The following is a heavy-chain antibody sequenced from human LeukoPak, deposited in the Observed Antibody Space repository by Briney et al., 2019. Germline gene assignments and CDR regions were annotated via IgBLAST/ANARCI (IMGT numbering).Heavy chain of an antibody. D-gene: IGHD3/OR15-3a*01. J-gene: IGHJ4*02. V-gene: IGHV3-11*04. CDR1: GMSLSDYY. Sequence: LSLTCGVSGMSLSDYYWTWIRQSPGKGLEWVSYISSSGTPTYYADSVKGRFTISRDNAKNSVYLQMNSLRAEDTAVYYCARDLDWVLDYWGQGTLVTVSS. CDR2: ISSSGTPT. CDR3: ARDLDWVLDY.